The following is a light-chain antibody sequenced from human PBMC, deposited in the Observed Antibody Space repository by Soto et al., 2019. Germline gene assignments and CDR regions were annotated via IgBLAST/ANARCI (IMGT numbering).Light chain of an antibody. Sequence: QSVLTQPPSVSAAPGQKVTISCSGRSANIGSNDVSWYQHIPGTAPKLVIYDSDKRPSEIPDRFSGSKSGTSATLDITGLQTGDEADYYCGAWDGSLSVVLFGGGTKLTVL. V-gene: IGLV1-51*01. CDR3: GAWDGSLSVVL. CDR1: SANIGSND. CDR2: DSD. J-gene: IGLJ2*01.